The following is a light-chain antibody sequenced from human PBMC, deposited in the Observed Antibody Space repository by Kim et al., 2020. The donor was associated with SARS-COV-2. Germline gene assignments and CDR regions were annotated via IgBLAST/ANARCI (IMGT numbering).Light chain of an antibody. J-gene: IGLJ3*02. CDR1: SGHSSYA. CDR2: LNSDGSH. Sequence: QSVLTQSPSASASLGASVKLTCTLSSGHSSYAIAWHQQQPAKGPRYLMKLNSDGSHSKGDGIPDRFSGSSSGAERYLTISSLQSEDEADYYCQTWGTGKGVFGGGTQLTVL. CDR3: QTWGTGKGV. V-gene: IGLV4-69*01.